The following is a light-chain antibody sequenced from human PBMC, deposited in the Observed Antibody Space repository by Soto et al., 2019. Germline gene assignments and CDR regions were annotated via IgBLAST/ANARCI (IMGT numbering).Light chain of an antibody. CDR3: QQHGSSPIT. V-gene: IGKV3-20*01. Sequence: IVLKQNPPTLSLSPGERTTLSCRDSQTVTRHYVAWPKQKPGQTPRLLVDGASSRATGIPDRVSGRGSGTDCTPTISRLETEEVAVYYCQQHGSSPITFGQGTRLEIK. CDR2: GAS. CDR1: QTVTRHY. J-gene: IGKJ5*01.